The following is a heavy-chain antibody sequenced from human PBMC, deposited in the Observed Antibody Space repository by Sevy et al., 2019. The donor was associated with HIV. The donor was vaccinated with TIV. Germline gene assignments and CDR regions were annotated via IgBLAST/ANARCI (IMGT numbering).Heavy chain of an antibody. J-gene: IGHJ6*02. D-gene: IGHD3-3*01. CDR3: ARFPIRFLEWLQTDYYYYRMDV. CDR2: IDPSDSYT. V-gene: IGHV5-10-1*01. CDR1: GYSFTSYW. Sequence: GESLKISCKGSGYSFTSYWISWVRQMPGKGLEWMGRIDPSDSYTNYSPSFQGHVTISADKSISTAYLQWGSLKASDTAMYYCARFPIRFLEWLQTDYYYYRMDVWGQGTTVTVSS.